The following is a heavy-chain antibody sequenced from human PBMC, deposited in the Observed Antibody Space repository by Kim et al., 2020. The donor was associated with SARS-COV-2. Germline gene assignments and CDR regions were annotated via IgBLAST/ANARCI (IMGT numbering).Heavy chain of an antibody. V-gene: IGHV3-74*01. Sequence: GGSLRLSCAASGFTFSSYWMHWVRQAPGKGLVWVSRINSDGSSTSYADSVKGRFTISRDNAKNTLYLQMNSLRAEDTAVYYCARGDYYDSSGYYHPLGYWGQGTLVTVSS. D-gene: IGHD3-22*01. CDR1: GFTFSSYW. J-gene: IGHJ4*02. CDR2: INSDGSST. CDR3: ARGDYYDSSGYYHPLGY.